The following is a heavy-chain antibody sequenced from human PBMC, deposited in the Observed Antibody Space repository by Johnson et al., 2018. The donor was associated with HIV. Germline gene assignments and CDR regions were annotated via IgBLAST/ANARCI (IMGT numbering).Heavy chain of an antibody. CDR3: AGRSSAWYEDAFDI. D-gene: IGHD6-19*01. Sequence: LGVSCAASGFTFDNYGMSWARQAPGKGLEWVSVIYSGDRTYSAVSVKGRFTISRDSSKNTLFLQMNSLRVKDTAIYYCAGRSSAWYEDAFDIWGQGTMVTVSS. CDR1: GFTFDNYG. CDR2: IYSGDRT. J-gene: IGHJ3*02. V-gene: IGHV3-66*01.